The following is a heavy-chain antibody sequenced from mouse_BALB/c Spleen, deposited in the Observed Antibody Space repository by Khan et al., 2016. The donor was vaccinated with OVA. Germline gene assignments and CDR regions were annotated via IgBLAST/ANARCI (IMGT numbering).Heavy chain of an antibody. CDR2: INPSNGDT. CDR3: TRGGYGGCAS. CDR1: GYTFTSYY. V-gene: IGHV1-53*01. J-gene: IGHJ3*01. Sequence: QVRLQQSGAELVKPGASVKLSCKASGYTFTSYYMYWVKQRPGQGLEWIGDINPSNGDTYFNEKFKNKATLTVDKSSSTTYMQLSSLTSEDSAVYYCTRGGYGGCASWGQGTLVTVSA. D-gene: IGHD2-2*01.